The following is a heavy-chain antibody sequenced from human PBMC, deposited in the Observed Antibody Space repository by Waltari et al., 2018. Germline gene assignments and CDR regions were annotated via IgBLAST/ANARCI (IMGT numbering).Heavy chain of an antibody. CDR2: INSSSSTI. Sequence: EVQLVESGGGLVQPGGSLRLSSAASGFSFTTYSLNWVREAPGKGLEWVSYINSSSSTIYYADSVEGRFTISRDNAKNSLYLQMNSLRAEDTAVYYCARDPRGGEGDAFDIWGQGTMVTVSS. CDR3: ARDPRGGEGDAFDI. D-gene: IGHD3-16*01. CDR1: GFSFTTYS. V-gene: IGHV3-48*01. J-gene: IGHJ3*02.